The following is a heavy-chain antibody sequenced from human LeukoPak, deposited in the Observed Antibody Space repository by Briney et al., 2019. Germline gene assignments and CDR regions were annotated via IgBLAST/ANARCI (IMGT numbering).Heavy chain of an antibody. D-gene: IGHD1-1*01. CDR2: IYHTGST. J-gene: IGHJ5*02. Sequence: SETLSLTCAVSGYSISRGSYWGWIRQPPGKGLEWIGSIYHTGSTYYNPSLKSRVTISLDTSKNQFSLKLSSVTAADTAVYYCARHGSDGGFDPWGQGTLVTVSS. CDR3: ARHGSDGGFDP. V-gene: IGHV4-38-2*01. CDR1: GYSISRGSY.